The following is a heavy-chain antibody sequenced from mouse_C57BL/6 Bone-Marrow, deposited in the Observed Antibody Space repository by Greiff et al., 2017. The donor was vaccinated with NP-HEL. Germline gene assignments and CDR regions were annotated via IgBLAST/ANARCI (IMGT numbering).Heavy chain of an antibody. CDR2: IYPGAGDT. CDR3: AGADYSNAWLAY. CDR1: GYAFSSSW. J-gene: IGHJ3*01. Sequence: QVQLQQSGPELVKPGASVKISCKASGYAFSSSWMTWVKQRPGKGLEWIGRIYPGAGDTTYNGKFKGKATLTADKSSSPAYMQLSSLTSEDSAVYGCAGADYSNAWLAYWGKGTLVTVSA. V-gene: IGHV1-82*01. D-gene: IGHD2-5*01.